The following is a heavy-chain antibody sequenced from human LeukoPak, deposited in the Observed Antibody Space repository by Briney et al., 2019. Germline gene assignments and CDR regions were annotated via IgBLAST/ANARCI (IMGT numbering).Heavy chain of an antibody. CDR2: IYYSGST. CDR3: ARETVVPAKRGDYFDY. Sequence: NPSETLSLTCTVSGGSISSGDYYWSWIRQPPGKGLEWIGYIYYSGSTYYNPTLKSRVTISVDTSKNQFSLKLSSVTAADTAVYYCARETVVPAKRGDYFDYWGQGTLVTVSS. D-gene: IGHD2-2*01. J-gene: IGHJ4*02. V-gene: IGHV4-30-4*08. CDR1: GGSISSGDYY.